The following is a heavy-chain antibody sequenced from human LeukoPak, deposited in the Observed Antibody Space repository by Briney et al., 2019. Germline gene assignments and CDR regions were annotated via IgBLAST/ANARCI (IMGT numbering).Heavy chain of an antibody. J-gene: IGHJ4*02. Sequence: GGSLRLSCAASGFTFSSYGMHWVRQAPGKGLEWVAVISYAGSSKLYADSVKGRFTLSRDNSKNTLYLQMNSLSAEDTAVYYCARNGYSYGSLDYFDYWGQGTLVTVSS. CDR1: GFTFSSYG. V-gene: IGHV3-30*03. CDR2: ISYAGSSK. D-gene: IGHD5-18*01. CDR3: ARNGYSYGSLDYFDY.